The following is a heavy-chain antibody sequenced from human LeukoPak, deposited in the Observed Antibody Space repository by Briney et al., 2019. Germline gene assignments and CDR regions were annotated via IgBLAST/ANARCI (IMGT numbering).Heavy chain of an antibody. Sequence: GGSLRLSCAASGFTFSSYSMNWVRQAPGKGLEWVSSISSSSSYIYYADSVKGRFTISRDNSKNTLYLQMNSLRAEDTAVYYCARDRPLTKYYFDYWGQGTLVTVSS. D-gene: IGHD1-1*01. CDR3: ARDRPLTKYYFDY. J-gene: IGHJ4*02. CDR2: ISSSSSYI. V-gene: IGHV3-21*01. CDR1: GFTFSSYS.